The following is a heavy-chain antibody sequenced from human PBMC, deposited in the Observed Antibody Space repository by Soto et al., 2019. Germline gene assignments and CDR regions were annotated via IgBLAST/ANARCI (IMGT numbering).Heavy chain of an antibody. J-gene: IGHJ3*01. CDR3: ANSGPAQPFDF. CDR2: IASRSDYI. D-gene: IGHD2-2*01. CDR1: GFTFSSYS. V-gene: IGHV3-21*02. Sequence: EVQLVESGGGLVKPGGSLRLSCAASGFTFSSYSMNWIRQGPGKGLEWVSSIASRSDYIFYADSVRGRFTISRHNAKNSLDLQMNSLRAEDAAVYYCANSGPAQPFDFWCQGTMVSVSS.